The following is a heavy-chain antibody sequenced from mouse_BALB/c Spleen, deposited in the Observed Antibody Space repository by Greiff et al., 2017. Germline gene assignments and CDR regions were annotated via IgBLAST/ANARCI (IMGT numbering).Heavy chain of an antibody. D-gene: IGHD3-1*01. CDR1: GFNINDSY. Sequence: EVQLQQSGAELVKPGASVKLSCTASGFNINDSYMHWVKQRPEQGLEWIGRIDPANGNTKYDPKFQGKATITADTSSNTAYLQLSSLTSEDTAVYYCARGGYEGAMDYWGQGTSVTVSS. CDR3: ARGGYEGAMDY. CDR2: IDPANGNT. J-gene: IGHJ4*01. V-gene: IGHV14-3*02.